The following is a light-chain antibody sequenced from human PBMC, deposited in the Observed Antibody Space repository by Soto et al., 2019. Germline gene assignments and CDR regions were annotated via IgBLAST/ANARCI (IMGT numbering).Light chain of an antibody. CDR1: QSISGW. Sequence: DIQMTQSPSTLSASVGDRVTITCRASQSISGWLAWYQQKPGKAPKLLIYKASSLHSGVPSRFSGSGSGTEFTLTISSLQPDDFATYYCQQYNSYWTFGQGTKVEIK. CDR3: QQYNSYWT. V-gene: IGKV1-5*03. J-gene: IGKJ1*01. CDR2: KAS.